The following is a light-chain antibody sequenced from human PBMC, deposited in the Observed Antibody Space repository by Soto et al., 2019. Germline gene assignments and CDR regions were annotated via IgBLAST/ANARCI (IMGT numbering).Light chain of an antibody. CDR1: SSDVGGSNF. CDR3: VSYTSSTTYV. Sequence: QSALTQPASVSDSPGQSITISCTGTSSDVGGSNFVSWYQQHPGKPPKLIIYDVANRPSGVSNRFSGSKSGSTASLIISRLQTEHEADYYCVSYTSSTTYVFGTGTKLTVL. J-gene: IGLJ1*01. V-gene: IGLV2-14*03. CDR2: DVA.